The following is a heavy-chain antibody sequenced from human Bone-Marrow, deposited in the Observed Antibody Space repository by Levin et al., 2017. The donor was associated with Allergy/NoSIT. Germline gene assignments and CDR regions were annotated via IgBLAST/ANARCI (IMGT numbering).Heavy chain of an antibody. Sequence: GGSLRLSCTAYGFSFIYTWMSWVRQAPGKGLEWVGRVKSKSDGGTTDYAAAVKGRFIVSRDDSTKTLYLQMNSLRTDDTAVYYCTTGFSSGTFDYWGRGTLVTVSS. CDR1: GFSFIYTW. CDR3: TTGFSSGTFDY. J-gene: IGHJ4*02. D-gene: IGHD6-25*01. V-gene: IGHV3-15*01. CDR2: VKSKSDGGTT.